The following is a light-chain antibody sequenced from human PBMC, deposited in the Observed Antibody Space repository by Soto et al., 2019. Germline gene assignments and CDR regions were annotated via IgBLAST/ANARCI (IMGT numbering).Light chain of an antibody. Sequence: QPVLTQPPSVSGAPGQRVTISCTGSSSNIGAGYDVHWYQQLPGTAPKLLIYDNSNRPSGVPDRFSGSKSGTSASLAITGLQAEDEADYYCQSYDSSLRGAVFGGGTQLTVL. CDR3: QSYDSSLRGAV. J-gene: IGLJ7*01. V-gene: IGLV1-40*01. CDR1: SSNIGAGYD. CDR2: DNS.